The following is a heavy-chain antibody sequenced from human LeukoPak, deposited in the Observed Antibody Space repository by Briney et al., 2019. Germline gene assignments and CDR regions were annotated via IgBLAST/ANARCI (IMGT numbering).Heavy chain of an antibody. CDR1: GYTFTGYY. D-gene: IGHD2-8*01. V-gene: IGHV1-2*06. CDR3: ATDSRYCTNGVCYNIPIDY. CDR2: INPNSGGT. Sequence: ASVKVSCKASGYTFTGYYMHWVRQAPGQGLEWMGRINPNSGGTNYAQKFQGRVTMTRDTSISTAYMELSRLRSDDTAVYYCATDSRYCTNGVCYNIPIDYWGQGTLVTVSS. J-gene: IGHJ4*02.